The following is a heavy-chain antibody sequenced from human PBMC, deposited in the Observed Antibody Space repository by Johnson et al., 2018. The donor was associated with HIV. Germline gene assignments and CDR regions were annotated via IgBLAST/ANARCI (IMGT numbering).Heavy chain of an antibody. V-gene: IGHV3-30*18. D-gene: IGHD7-27*01. J-gene: IGHJ3*02. CDR2: ISYDGSNK. CDR1: GFTFSSYG. CDR3: AKDERQLGGWSHAFDM. Sequence: QVQLVESGGGVVQPGRSLRLSCAASGFTFSSYGMHWVRQAPGKGLEWVAVISYDGSNKYYADSVKGRFTISRDNSKTKLYLQMNSLSGEDTAVYYCAKDERQLGGWSHAFDMWGQGTKVSVSS.